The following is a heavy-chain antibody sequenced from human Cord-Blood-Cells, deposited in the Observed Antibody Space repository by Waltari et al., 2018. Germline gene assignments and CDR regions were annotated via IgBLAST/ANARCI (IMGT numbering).Heavy chain of an antibody. V-gene: IGHV4-34*01. Sequence: QVQLQQRGAGLLKPSETLSPTCAAYGGSFSGSYWSWIRHPPGKGLEWIGEINHSGSTNYNPSLKSRVTISVDTSKNQFSLKLSSVTAADTAVYYCARGTDWADYWGQGTLVTVSS. CDR3: ARGTDWADY. CDR2: INHSGST. CDR1: GGSFSGSY. J-gene: IGHJ4*02. D-gene: IGHD3-9*01.